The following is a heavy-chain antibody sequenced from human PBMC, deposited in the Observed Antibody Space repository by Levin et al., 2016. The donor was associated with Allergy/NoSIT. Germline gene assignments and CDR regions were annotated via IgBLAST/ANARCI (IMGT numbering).Heavy chain of an antibody. CDR2: ISYDGSNK. CDR3: AKDRASYGFYYYYGMDV. J-gene: IGHJ6*02. Sequence: WIRQPPGKGLEWVAVISYDGSNKYYADSVKGRFTISRDNSKNTLYLQMNSLRAEDTAVYYCAKDRASYGFYYYYGMDVWGQGTTVTVSS. D-gene: IGHD5-18*01. V-gene: IGHV3-30*18.